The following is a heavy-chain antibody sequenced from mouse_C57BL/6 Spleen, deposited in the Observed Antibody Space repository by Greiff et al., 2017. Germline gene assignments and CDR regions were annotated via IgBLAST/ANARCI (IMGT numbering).Heavy chain of an antibody. CDR3: ARKSGYDEKRYY. V-gene: IGHV1-61*01. Sequence: QVQLQQPGAELVRPGSSVKLSCKASGYTFTSYWMDWVKQRPGQGLEWIGNIYPSDSETHYNQKFKDKATLTVDKSSSTAYMQLSSLTSEDSAVYYCARKSGYDEKRYYWGQGTTLTVSS. D-gene: IGHD2-2*01. CDR1: GYTFTSYW. J-gene: IGHJ2*01. CDR2: IYPSDSET.